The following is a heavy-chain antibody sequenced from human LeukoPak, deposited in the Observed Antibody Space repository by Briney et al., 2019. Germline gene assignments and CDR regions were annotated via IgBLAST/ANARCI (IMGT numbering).Heavy chain of an antibody. V-gene: IGHV3-30*18. D-gene: IGHD6-19*01. CDR3: ANGQWLGSLDY. Sequence: PGGSLRLSCAASGFTFSSYGMHWVRQAPGKGLEWVAVISYDGSNKYYADSVKGRFTISRDNSKNTLYLQMNSLRAEDTAVYYCANGQWLGSLDYWGQGTLVTVSS. CDR2: ISYDGSNK. J-gene: IGHJ4*02. CDR1: GFTFSSYG.